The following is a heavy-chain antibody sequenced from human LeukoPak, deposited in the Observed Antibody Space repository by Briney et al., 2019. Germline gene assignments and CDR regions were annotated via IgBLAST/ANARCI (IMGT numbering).Heavy chain of an antibody. J-gene: IGHJ4*02. Sequence: ASVKVSCKASGYTFTDNYIHGVRQAPGQGLEWMGWINPNSGGTNYAQKFQGRVTFTRDTSINTAYMELSRLRSDDTAVYYCARDYGTTYYYDILTGYQCDYWGQGTLVTVSS. D-gene: IGHD3-9*01. CDR3: ARDYGTTYYYDILTGYQCDY. CDR1: GYTFTDNY. V-gene: IGHV1-2*02. CDR2: INPNSGGT.